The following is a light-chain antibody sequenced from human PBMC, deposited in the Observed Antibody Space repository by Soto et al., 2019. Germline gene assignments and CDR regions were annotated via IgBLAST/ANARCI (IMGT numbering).Light chain of an antibody. CDR1: QHISEY. J-gene: IGKJ1*01. CDR3: QHRSNWPLT. CDR2: DAS. Sequence: DIQMTQSPSSLSASVGDRVTITCQASQHISEYLNWYQYKPGKAPKLLITDASNLKTGVPSRFSGSGSGTEYTFTINSLQPEDIATYYCQHRSNWPLTFGQGTKVDI. V-gene: IGKV1-33*01.